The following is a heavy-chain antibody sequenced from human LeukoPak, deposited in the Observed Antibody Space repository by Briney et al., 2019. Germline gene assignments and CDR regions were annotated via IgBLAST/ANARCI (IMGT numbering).Heavy chain of an antibody. D-gene: IGHD1-14*01. CDR2: IKQDGSEK. J-gene: IGHJ4*02. CDR3: VRGDNRDY. V-gene: IGHV3-7*01. Sequence: PGGSLRLSCAASGFTFSSYWMSWVRQAPGKGLEWVANIKQDGSEKYYVDSVKGRFTISRDNAKNSLFLLMNSLRVEDTSVYYCVRGDNRDYWGQGTLVTVSS. CDR1: GFTFSSYW.